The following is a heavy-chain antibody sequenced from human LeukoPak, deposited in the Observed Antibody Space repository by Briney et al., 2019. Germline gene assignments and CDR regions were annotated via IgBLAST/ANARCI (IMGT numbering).Heavy chain of an antibody. Sequence: GGSLRLSCAASGFTVSSNEMSWVRQAPGKGLEWVSSISGGSTYYADSRKGRFTISRDNSKNTLHLQMNSLRAEDTAVYYCARDLSIAVAGTQYFDYWGQGTLVTVSS. J-gene: IGHJ4*02. CDR3: ARDLSIAVAGTQYFDY. CDR2: ISGGST. D-gene: IGHD6-19*01. CDR1: GFTVSSNE. V-gene: IGHV3-38-3*01.